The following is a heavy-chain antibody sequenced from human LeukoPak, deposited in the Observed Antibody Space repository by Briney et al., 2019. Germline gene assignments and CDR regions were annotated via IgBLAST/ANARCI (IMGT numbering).Heavy chain of an antibody. J-gene: IGHJ5*02. V-gene: IGHV4-59*08. Sequence: SETLSLTCTVSGGSNSSYYWSWIRQPPGKGLEWIGYIYYSGSTNYNPSLKSRVTISVDTSKNQFSLKLSSVTAADTAVYYCARHFRSYCSGGSCYGWFDPWGQGTLVTVSS. D-gene: IGHD2-15*01. CDR3: ARHFRSYCSGGSCYGWFDP. CDR1: GGSNSSYY. CDR2: IYYSGST.